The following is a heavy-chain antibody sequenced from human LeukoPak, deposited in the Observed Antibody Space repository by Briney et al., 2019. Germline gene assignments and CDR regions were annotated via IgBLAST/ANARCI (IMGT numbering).Heavy chain of an antibody. CDR2: ISSSSSYI. J-gene: IGHJ4*02. D-gene: IGHD3/OR15-3a*01. V-gene: IGHV3-21*01. CDR3: ARLDYAGGDY. Sequence: GGXXXLSCAASGFTFSSXSMNWVRQXPXXXXXXVPSISSSSSYIYYADSVKGRFTISRDNAKNSLYLQMNSLRAEDTAVYYCARLDYAGGDYWGQGTLVTVSS. CDR1: GFTFSSXS.